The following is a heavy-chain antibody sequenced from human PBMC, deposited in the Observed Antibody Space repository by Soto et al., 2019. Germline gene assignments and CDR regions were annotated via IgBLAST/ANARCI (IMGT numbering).Heavy chain of an antibody. V-gene: IGHV4-30-2*06. CDR2: ISHVETT. CDR1: GVTISYGGYS. J-gene: IGHJ4*02. CDR3: ARGGGYDSFDF. D-gene: IGHD3-3*01. Sequence: TLSLTCSVSGVTISYGGYSWSWIRQSPGKGPEWLGYISHVETTYYNPSFQSRLSLSIDRTRNQFSLSLSSMTAADKAVYYCARGGGYDSFDFWGQGIQVTVSS.